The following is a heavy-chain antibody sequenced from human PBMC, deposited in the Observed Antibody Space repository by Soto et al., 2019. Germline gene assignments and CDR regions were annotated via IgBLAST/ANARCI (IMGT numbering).Heavy chain of an antibody. CDR3: ARDVSGSGSSVLDP. CDR1: GGSISNDY. V-gene: IGHV4-59*12. J-gene: IGHJ5*02. Sequence: QVQLQESGRGLVKPSETLSLTCTVSGGSISNDYWNWIRQPPGQGLEWIGYIYHSGTTTYNPSLKSRVTILVDTSKNQFSLKLASVTAADTAVYYCARDVSGSGSSVLDPWGQGILVTVSS. D-gene: IGHD3-10*01. CDR2: IYHSGTT.